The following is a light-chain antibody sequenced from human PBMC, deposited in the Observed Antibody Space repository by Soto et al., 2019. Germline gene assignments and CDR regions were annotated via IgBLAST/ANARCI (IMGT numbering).Light chain of an antibody. CDR2: TNT. Sequence: QSVLTQPPSASGTPGQRVTISCSGSSSNVGGNPVNWYQHAPTTAPKLLIYTNTQRPSGVPDRSSGSKSGTSASLAISGLQSEDEADYYCASWDASLNGPVFGTGTKVTVL. V-gene: IGLV1-44*01. CDR3: ASWDASLNGPV. CDR1: SSNVGGNP. J-gene: IGLJ1*01.